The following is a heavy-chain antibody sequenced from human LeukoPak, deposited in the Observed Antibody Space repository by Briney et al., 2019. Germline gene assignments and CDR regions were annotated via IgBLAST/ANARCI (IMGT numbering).Heavy chain of an antibody. V-gene: IGHV4-39*02. J-gene: IGHJ6*03. CDR2: IYYSGST. CDR1: GDSISSSSSY. CDR3: ARDTLWFGELLVYYYYMDV. D-gene: IGHD3-10*01. Sequence: SETLSLTCTVSGDSISSSSSYWGWIRQPPGKGLEWIGSIYYSGSTYYNTSLKSRVTISVDTSNNQFSLKLNSVTAADTAVYYCARDTLWFGELLVYYYYMDVWGKGTTVTVSS.